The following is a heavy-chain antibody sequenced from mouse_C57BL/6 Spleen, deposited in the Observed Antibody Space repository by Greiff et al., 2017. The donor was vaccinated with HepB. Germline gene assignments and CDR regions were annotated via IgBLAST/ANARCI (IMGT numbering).Heavy chain of an antibody. V-gene: IGHV1-80*01. J-gene: IGHJ4*01. CDR3: ARRGDSSGYVDYYAMDY. CDR1: GYAFSSYW. CDR2: IYPGDGDT. D-gene: IGHD3-2*02. Sequence: QVQLQQSGAELVKPGASVKISCKASGYAFSSYWMNWVKQRPGKGLEWIGQIYPGDGDTNYNGKFKGKATLTADKSSSTAYMQLSSLTSEDSAVYFCARRGDSSGYVDYYAMDYWGQGTSVTVSS.